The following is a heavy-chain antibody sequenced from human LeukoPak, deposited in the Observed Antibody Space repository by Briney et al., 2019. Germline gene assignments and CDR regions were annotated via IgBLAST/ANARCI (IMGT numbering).Heavy chain of an antibody. Sequence: MTSETLSLTCTVSGGSISSYYWSRIRQPPGKGLEWIGYIYYSGSTNYNPSLKSRVTISVDTSKNQFSLKLSSVTAADTAVYYCARVSSYGPKVDYWGQGTLVTVSS. CDR1: GGSISSYY. CDR3: ARVSSYGPKVDY. D-gene: IGHD5-18*01. V-gene: IGHV4-59*01. J-gene: IGHJ4*02. CDR2: IYYSGST.